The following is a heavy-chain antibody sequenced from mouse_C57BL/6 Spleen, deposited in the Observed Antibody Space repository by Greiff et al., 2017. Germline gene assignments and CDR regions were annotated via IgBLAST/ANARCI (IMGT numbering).Heavy chain of an antibody. CDR1: GFTFSSYA. D-gene: IGHD1-1*01. CDR2: ISSGGDYI. CDR3: TRGEDYGSSYDYAMDY. V-gene: IGHV5-9-1*02. J-gene: IGHJ4*01. Sequence: EVQRVESGEGLVKPGGSLKLSCAASGFTFSSYAMSWVRQTPEKRLEWVAYISSGGDYIYYADTVKGRFTISRDNARNTLYLQMSSLKSEDTAMYYCTRGEDYGSSYDYAMDYWGQGTSVTVSS.